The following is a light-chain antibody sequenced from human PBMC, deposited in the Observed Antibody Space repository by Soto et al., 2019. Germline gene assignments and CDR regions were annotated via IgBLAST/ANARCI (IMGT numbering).Light chain of an antibody. Sequence: EIVLTQSPGTLSLSPGERPTLSCRASQSVGRNYLAWYQQKPGQAPRLLIHRISTRATGIPDRFSGSGSATDFTLTISSLETEDFATYYCQQCRNWPRGFTFGQGTTLEIK. CDR2: RIS. V-gene: IGKV3D-20*02. CDR3: QQCRNWPRGFT. J-gene: IGKJ2*01. CDR1: QSVGRNY.